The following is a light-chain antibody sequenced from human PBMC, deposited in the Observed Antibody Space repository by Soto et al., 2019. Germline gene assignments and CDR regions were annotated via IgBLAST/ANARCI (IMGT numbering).Light chain of an antibody. V-gene: IGKV3-15*01. Sequence: EIVMTQSPATLSVSPGERATLSCRASQSVRSNLAWYQQKPGQAPRLLIYGAFTRATGIPARFSGSGSGTEFTLTISSLQSEDFAVYYCQQYNNWPRTFGQGDQGGYQ. CDR1: QSVRSN. J-gene: IGKJ1*01. CDR3: QQYNNWPRT. CDR2: GAF.